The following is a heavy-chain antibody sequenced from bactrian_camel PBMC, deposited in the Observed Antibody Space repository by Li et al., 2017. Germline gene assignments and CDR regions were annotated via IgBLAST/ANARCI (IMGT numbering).Heavy chain of an antibody. Sequence: VQLVESGGGLVQPGGSLRLSCAASGFTFSSYAMSWVRQAPGKGLEWVSDINSGGSSTYYADSVKGRFTISRDNAKNTLYLQMNSLKPEDTAMYVCAINPDYGYCSDGAWAYTRWGQGTQVTVS. CDR2: INSGGSST. D-gene: IGHD5*01. CDR1: GFTFSSYA. CDR3: AINPDYGYCSDGAWAYTR. V-gene: IGHV3S31*01. J-gene: IGHJ4*01.